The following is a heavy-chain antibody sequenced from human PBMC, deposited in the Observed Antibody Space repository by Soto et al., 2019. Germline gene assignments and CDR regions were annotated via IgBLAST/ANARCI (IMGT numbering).Heavy chain of an antibody. J-gene: IGHJ5*02. V-gene: IGHV1-8*01. Sequence: ASVKVSCKASGYTFTNNDVTWVRQATGQGLEWMGWMNPGSGDTGYAQKFQGRVTMTRNISIATAYMELSSLRSEDTAIYYCARMASFGSLNWFDPWGQGTLVTVSS. D-gene: IGHD5-18*01. CDR3: ARMASFGSLNWFDP. CDR1: GYTFTNND. CDR2: MNPGSGDT.